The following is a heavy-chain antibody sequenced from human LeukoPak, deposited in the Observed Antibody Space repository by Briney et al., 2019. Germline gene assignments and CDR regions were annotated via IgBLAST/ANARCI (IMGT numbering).Heavy chain of an antibody. Sequence: APVKVSCKASGYTFTSYYMHWVRQAPGQGLEWMGIINPSGGSTSYAQKFQGRVTMTRDTSTSTVYMELSSLRSEDTAVYYCARADYDFWSGPTYYFDYWGQGTLVTVSS. CDR3: ARADYDFWSGPTYYFDY. D-gene: IGHD3-3*01. J-gene: IGHJ4*02. CDR2: INPSGGST. CDR1: GYTFTSYY. V-gene: IGHV1-46*01.